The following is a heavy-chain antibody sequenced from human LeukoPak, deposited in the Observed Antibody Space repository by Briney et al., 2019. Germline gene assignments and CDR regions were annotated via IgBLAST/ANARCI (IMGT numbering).Heavy chain of an antibody. V-gene: IGHV4-39*01. Sequence: SETLSLTCTVSGDSMTSSNHYWVWIRQPPGKGLEWTGSIYYDGNTYYNPSLKSRVTISQDTSKNQFSLKVSSVTAADTAVYHCARRSHCTGGSCYPVWGQGTTVTVSS. J-gene: IGHJ6*02. CDR1: GDSMTSSNHY. CDR2: IYYDGNT. D-gene: IGHD2-15*01. CDR3: ARRSHCTGGSCYPV.